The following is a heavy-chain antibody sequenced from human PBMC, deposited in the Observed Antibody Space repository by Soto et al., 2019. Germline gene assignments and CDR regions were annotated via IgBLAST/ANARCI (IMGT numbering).Heavy chain of an antibody. V-gene: IGHV1-2*02. Sequence: QVQLVQSGAEVTKPGASVKVSCKASGYTFTGYYLHWVRQAPGQGLEWMGWINPNSGGTHYAQKFQGRLTMTRDTSISTAYMELSRLTSDEAAVYYCARSLSNIAARPDYWGQGTLVTVSS. D-gene: IGHD6-6*01. J-gene: IGHJ4*02. CDR3: ARSLSNIAARPDY. CDR1: GYTFTGYY. CDR2: INPNSGGT.